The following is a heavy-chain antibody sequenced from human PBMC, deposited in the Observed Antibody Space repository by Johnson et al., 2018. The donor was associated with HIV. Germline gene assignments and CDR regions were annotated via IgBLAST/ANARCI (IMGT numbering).Heavy chain of an antibody. CDR3: MIDPREWELRGWDAFDI. CDR1: GFTFSSYA. V-gene: IGHV3-23*04. CDR2: INWNSGSM. J-gene: IGHJ3*02. Sequence: MQLVESGGGVVQPGRSLRLSCAASGFTFSSYAMSWVRQAPGKGLEWVSGINWNSGSMGYADSVKGRFTISRDNSENTLYLQMNSLRAEDTGMYYCMIDPREWELRGWDAFDIWGQGTMVTVAS. D-gene: IGHD1-26*01.